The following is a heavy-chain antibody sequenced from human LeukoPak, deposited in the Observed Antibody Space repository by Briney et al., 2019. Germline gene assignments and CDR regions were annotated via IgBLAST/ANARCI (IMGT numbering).Heavy chain of an antibody. CDR1: GGSISSYY. J-gene: IGHJ4*02. CDR2: IYSSRST. CDR3: ARSGIAVAVSYFEY. Sequence: SETLSLTCTVSGGSISSYYWSWIRQPAGKGLEWIGRIYSSRSTNYNPSPKSRVTMSVDTSKNQFSLKLSSVTAADTAVYYCARSGIAVAVSYFEYWGQETLVTVSS. V-gene: IGHV4-4*07. D-gene: IGHD6-19*01.